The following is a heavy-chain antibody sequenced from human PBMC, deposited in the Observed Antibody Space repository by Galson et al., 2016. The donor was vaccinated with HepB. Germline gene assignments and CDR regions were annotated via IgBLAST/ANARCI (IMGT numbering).Heavy chain of an antibody. CDR3: ARTPGYSGTWYDAFDI. CDR1: GFTFTRYT. J-gene: IGHJ3*02. D-gene: IGHD6-13*01. CDR2: ISGGSSYK. Sequence: SLRLSCAASGFTFTRYTMSWVRQSPGKGLEWVSSISGGSSYKYYADSAKGRFTISRDNSKNSLYLQMNSLRAEDTAIYFCARTPGYSGTWYDAFDIWGPGTIVTVSS. V-gene: IGHV3-21*01.